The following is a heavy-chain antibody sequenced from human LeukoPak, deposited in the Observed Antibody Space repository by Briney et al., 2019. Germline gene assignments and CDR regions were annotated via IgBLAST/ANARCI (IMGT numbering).Heavy chain of an antibody. CDR3: AKASYCSSTSCFLFDY. CDR2: ISWNSGSI. CDR1: GFTFDDYA. Sequence: GRSLRLSCAASGFTFDDYAMHWVRQAPGKGLEEVSGISWNSGSIGYADSVKGRFTISRDNAKHSLYLQVNRLRADDPALYYSAKASYCSSTSCFLFDYWGQGTLVTVSS. J-gene: IGHJ4*02. D-gene: IGHD2-2*01. V-gene: IGHV3-9*01.